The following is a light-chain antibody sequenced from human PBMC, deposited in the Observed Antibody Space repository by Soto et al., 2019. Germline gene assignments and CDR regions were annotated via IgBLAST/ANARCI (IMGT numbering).Light chain of an antibody. CDR3: QSYDSTLDARYV. V-gene: IGLV1-40*01. J-gene: IGLJ1*01. CDR2: GDS. Sequence: QSVLTQPPSVSGAPGQRVTISCTGSGSNIGAGYDVHWYQHRPGTAPKLLVFGDSHRPSGVPDRFSGSKCGTSASLAITGLQAEDEGDYYCQSYDSTLDARYVFGTGTKLTVL. CDR1: GSNIGAGYD.